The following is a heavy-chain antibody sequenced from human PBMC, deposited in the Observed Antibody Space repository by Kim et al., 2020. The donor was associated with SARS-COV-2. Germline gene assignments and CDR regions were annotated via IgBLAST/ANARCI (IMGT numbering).Heavy chain of an antibody. CDR1: GFTFSSYS. CDR2: ISSSSSYI. J-gene: IGHJ6*02. V-gene: IGHV3-21*01. CDR3: ASAGSGSYYYYYYGMDV. D-gene: IGHD3-10*01. Sequence: GGSLRLSCAASGFTFSSYSMNWVRQAPGKGLEWVSSISSSSSYIYYADSVKGRFTISRDNAKNSLYLQMNSLRAEDTAVYYCASAGSGSYYYYYYGMDVWGQGTTVTVSS.